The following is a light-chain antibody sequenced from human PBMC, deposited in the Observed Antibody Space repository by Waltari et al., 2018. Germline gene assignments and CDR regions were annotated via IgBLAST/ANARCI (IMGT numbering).Light chain of an antibody. CDR1: QSVSRF. V-gene: IGKV3-20*01. J-gene: IGKJ1*01. CDR3: QKYDRLPAT. Sequence: EIVLTQSPGTLSLSPGERGTLSCRASQSVSRFLAWYQQKPGQAPRLLIYGASTRATGIPDRFSCSGSGTDFRLTISRLEPEDFAVYYCQKYDRLPATFGQGTKVEIK. CDR2: GAS.